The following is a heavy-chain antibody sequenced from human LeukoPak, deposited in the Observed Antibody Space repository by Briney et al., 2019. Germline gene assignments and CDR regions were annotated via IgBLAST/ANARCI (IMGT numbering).Heavy chain of an antibody. CDR2: ISWNSASV. D-gene: IGHD6-13*01. CDR3: AKDYGYSSSWYDY. CDR1: GFTFDDYG. J-gene: IGHJ4*02. V-gene: IGHV3-9*01. Sequence: GGSLRLSCEASGFTFDDYGMHWVRQAPGKGLEWVSTISWNSASVGYVDSVKGRFTISRDNAKKTLYLQMNSLRPEDTAPYYCAKDYGYSSSWYDYWGQGTLVTVSS.